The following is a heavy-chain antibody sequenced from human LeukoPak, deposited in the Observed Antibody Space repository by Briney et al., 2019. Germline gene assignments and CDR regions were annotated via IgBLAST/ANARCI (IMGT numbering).Heavy chain of an antibody. D-gene: IGHD3-9*01. J-gene: IGHJ6*02. CDR2: ISGSGGST. Sequence: GGSLRLSCAASGFTFSSYSMNWVRQAPGKGLEWVSAISGSGGSTYYADSVKGRFTISRDNSKNTLYLQMNSLRAEDTAVYYCXKVPLYDILTGYRYGMDVWGQGTTVTVSS. V-gene: IGHV3-23*01. CDR1: GFTFSSYS. CDR3: XKVPLYDILTGYRYGMDV.